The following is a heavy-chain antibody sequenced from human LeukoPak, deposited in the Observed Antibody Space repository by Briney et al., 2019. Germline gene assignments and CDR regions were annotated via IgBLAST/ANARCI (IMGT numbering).Heavy chain of an antibody. Sequence: GGSLRLSCAASGFTFSSYAMNCVRQAPGKGLECVSGIGYTGDSTFYADSVKGRFTVSRDSSKNTLFLHMNSLRAEDTALYYCAKSPTVDAAFDIWGQGTMVTVSS. CDR3: AKSPTVDAAFDI. V-gene: IGHV3-23*01. J-gene: IGHJ3*02. CDR1: GFTFSSYA. CDR2: IGYTGDST. D-gene: IGHD4-23*01.